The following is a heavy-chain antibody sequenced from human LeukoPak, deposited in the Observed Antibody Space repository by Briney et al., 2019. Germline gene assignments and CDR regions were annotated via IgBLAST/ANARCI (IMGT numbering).Heavy chain of an antibody. CDR1: GFTFSSYS. V-gene: IGHV3-21*04. CDR3: ARGRSMVRGVMITRFTDH. J-gene: IGHJ4*02. Sequence: GGSLRLSCAASGFTFSSYSMNWVRQAPGKGLEWVSSISSSSSYIYYADSVKGRFTISRDNAKNSLYLQMNSLRAQDTAVYYCARGRSMVRGVMITRFTDHWGQGSLVTVSS. CDR2: ISSSSSYI. D-gene: IGHD3-10*01.